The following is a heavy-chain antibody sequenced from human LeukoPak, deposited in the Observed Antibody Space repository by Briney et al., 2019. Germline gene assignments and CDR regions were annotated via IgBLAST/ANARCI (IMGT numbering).Heavy chain of an antibody. CDR2: IKSKTDGGTT. CDR1: GFSFRNAW. J-gene: IGHJ3*02. D-gene: IGHD2-21*02. V-gene: IGHV3-15*01. CDR3: TTVWNCGGDCSDAFDI. Sequence: GGSLRLSCAASGFSFRNAWMSWVRQAPGKGLEWVGRIKSKTDGGTTDYAAPVKGRFTISRDDPKNTLYLQMNSLKTEDTAVYYCTTVWNCGGDCSDAFDIWGQGTMVTVSS.